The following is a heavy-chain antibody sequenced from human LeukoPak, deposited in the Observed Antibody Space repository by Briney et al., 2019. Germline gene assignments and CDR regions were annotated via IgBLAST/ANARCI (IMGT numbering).Heavy chain of an antibody. J-gene: IGHJ4*02. CDR1: GFTFDDYA. V-gene: IGHV3-9*01. D-gene: IGHD6-6*01. CDR2: ISWNSGSI. Sequence: GGSLRLSCAASGFTFDDYAMHWVRQAPGKGLEWVSGISWNSGSIGYADSVKGRFTISRDNAKNSLYLQMNSLRAEDTALYYCAKGHSSSSHVNPSFDYWGQGTLVTVSS. CDR3: AKGHSSSSHVNPSFDY.